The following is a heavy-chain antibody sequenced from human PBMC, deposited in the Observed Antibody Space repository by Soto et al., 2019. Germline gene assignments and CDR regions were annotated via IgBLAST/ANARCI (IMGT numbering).Heavy chain of an antibody. Sequence: TGGSLRLSCAASGFTFSNAWMNWVRQAPGKGLEWVGRIKSKTDGGTTNYAAPVKGRFTISRDDSKNTLYLQMNTLKTEDTAVYYCVKRGVGYSGPGFDYWGQGSLVTVSS. J-gene: IGHJ4*02. CDR3: VKRGVGYSGPGFDY. CDR1: GFTFSNAW. D-gene: IGHD5-12*01. CDR2: IKSKTDGGTT. V-gene: IGHV3-15*01.